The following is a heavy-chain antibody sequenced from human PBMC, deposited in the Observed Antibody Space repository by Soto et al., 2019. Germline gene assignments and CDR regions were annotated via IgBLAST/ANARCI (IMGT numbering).Heavy chain of an antibody. CDR2: ISYSGRDI. Sequence: GGSLRLSCVASGFPFSTSDMNWVRQAPGKGLEWISHISYSGRDIRYADSVKGRFTISRDNVNNSLHLHMTSLRAEDTGLYYCARDVVSCYREYDSDLSAPCGQGIPVTVSS. CDR3: ARDVVSCYREYDSDLSAP. D-gene: IGHD3-16*01. V-gene: IGHV3-48*03. J-gene: IGHJ5*02. CDR1: GFPFSTSD.